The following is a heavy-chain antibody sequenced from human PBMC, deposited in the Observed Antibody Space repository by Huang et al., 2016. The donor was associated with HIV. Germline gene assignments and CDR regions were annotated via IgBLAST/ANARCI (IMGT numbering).Heavy chain of an antibody. V-gene: IGHV4-59*01. CDR2: IHYSGST. Sequence: QVQLQESGPGLVKPSETLSLTCTASGGSISSYYWSWIRQPQGKGLEWIGYIHYSGSTNYNPSLKIRVTTSVDTSKNQFCLKLSSVTAADTAVYYCARGGPYSRDYYYYGMDVWGQGTTVTVSS. J-gene: IGHJ6*02. CDR1: GGSISSYY. D-gene: IGHD6-13*01. CDR3: ARGGPYSRDYYYYGMDV.